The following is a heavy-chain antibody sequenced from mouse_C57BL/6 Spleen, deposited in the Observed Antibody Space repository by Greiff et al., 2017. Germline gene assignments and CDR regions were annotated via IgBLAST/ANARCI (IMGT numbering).Heavy chain of an antibody. J-gene: IGHJ4*01. D-gene: IGHD4-1*01. CDR1: GFTLTDYY. CDR2: IRNKANGYTT. Sequence: EVKLMESGGGLVQPGGSLSLSCAASGFTLTDYYMSWVRQPPGKALEWLGFIRNKANGYTTEYSASVKGRFTISRDNSQSILYLQMNALRAEDSATYYCARSGTGAMDYWGQGTSVTVSS. V-gene: IGHV7-3*01. CDR3: ARSGTGAMDY.